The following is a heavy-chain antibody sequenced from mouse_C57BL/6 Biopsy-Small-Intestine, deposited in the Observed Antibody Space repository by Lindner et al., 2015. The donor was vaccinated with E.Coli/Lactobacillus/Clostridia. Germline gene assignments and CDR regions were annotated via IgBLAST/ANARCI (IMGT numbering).Heavy chain of an antibody. CDR3: ARGAGTNTGLLQY. Sequence: SVKVSCKASGFLFTGYYLHWVRQAPGQGLEWMGMINPRDATTSYSQNFQGRITITRDTSTGTVYMELNSLRSDDTAIYYCARGAGTNTGLLQYLGRGTLVTVS. D-gene: IGHD3-3*01. J-gene: IGHJ3*01. V-gene: IGHV1S12*01. CDR2: INPRDATT. CDR1: GFLFTGYY.